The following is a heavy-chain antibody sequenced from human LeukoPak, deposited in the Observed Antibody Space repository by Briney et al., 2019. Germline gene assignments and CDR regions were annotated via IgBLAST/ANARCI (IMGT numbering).Heavy chain of an antibody. CDR3: ARGLYSRGGTCCGGMEV. V-gene: IGHV3-30-3*01. CDR1: GFNFNIYA. Sequence: PGRSLRLPCAASGFNFNIYAMHWVRQAPGKGLEWVAVISFDGSYKYYTDSVKGRFTISRDNSKNTLYLQMNSLRPEDTAVYHCARGLYSRGGTCCGGMEVWGQGTTITVSS. CDR2: ISFDGSYK. J-gene: IGHJ6*02. D-gene: IGHD2-15*01.